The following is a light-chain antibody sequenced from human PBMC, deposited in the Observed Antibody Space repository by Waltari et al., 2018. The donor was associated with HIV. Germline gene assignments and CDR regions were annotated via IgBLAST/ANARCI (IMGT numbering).Light chain of an antibody. Sequence: EIVLTQSPGTLSLSPGERATLSCRASQSVSVNYLAWYQQKPGQAPRLLIYGASSRATGIPDRFSGSGSGTDFTLTISRLEPEDFAVYHCQQYGISRTFGQGTKVEIK. CDR1: QSVSVNY. CDR3: QQYGISRT. V-gene: IGKV3-20*01. J-gene: IGKJ1*01. CDR2: GAS.